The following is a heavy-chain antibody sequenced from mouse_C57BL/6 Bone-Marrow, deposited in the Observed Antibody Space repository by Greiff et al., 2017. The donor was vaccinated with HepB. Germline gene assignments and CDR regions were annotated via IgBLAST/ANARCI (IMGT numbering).Heavy chain of an antibody. D-gene: IGHD2-4*01. CDR2: IYPGDGDT. Sequence: QVQLQQSGPELVKPGASVKISCKASGYAFSSSWMNWVKQRPGKGLEWIGRIYPGDGDTNYNGKFKGKATLTADKSSSTAYMQLSSLTSEDSAVYFCARSGYDYDDGAWFAYWGQGTLVTVSA. J-gene: IGHJ3*01. V-gene: IGHV1-82*01. CDR3: ARSGYDYDDGAWFAY. CDR1: GYAFSSSW.